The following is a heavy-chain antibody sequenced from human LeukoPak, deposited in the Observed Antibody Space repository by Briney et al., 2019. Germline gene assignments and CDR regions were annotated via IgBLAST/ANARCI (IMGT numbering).Heavy chain of an antibody. CDR2: ISVSGNT. V-gene: IGHV3-23*01. Sequence: PGGSLRLSCAASGFTLSSYAMSWVRQGPGKGLEWVSAISVSGNTYHADSVKGRFTISRDNSKNTLYLQMNSLRAEDTAVYYCAKRDARFYYYMDVWGKGTTVTVSS. D-gene: IGHD3-3*01. J-gene: IGHJ6*03. CDR1: GFTLSSYA. CDR3: AKRDARFYYYMDV.